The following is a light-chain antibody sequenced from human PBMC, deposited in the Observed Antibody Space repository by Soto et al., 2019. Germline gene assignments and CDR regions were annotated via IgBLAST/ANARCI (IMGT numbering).Light chain of an antibody. Sequence: QSVLTQPPSVSAAPGQKVTISCSGSSSNIGNNYVAWYQQVPGTAPKLLIYDNIKRPSGIPDRFSGSKSGSSATLGITGLQTEDEADYYCGTWDSSLSGVVFGGGTKLTVL. CDR3: GTWDSSLSGVV. CDR1: SSNIGNNY. J-gene: IGLJ2*01. V-gene: IGLV1-51*01. CDR2: DNI.